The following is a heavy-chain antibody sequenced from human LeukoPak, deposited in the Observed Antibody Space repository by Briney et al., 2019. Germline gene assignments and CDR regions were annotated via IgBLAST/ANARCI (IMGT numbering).Heavy chain of an antibody. CDR3: ARQGLYDSSGYDAFDM. Sequence: SETLSLTCTVSGGSISTYYWSWIRQPPGKGLEWIGYIYYSGSTNYNPSPKSRVTISVDTSKNQFSLKLSSVTAADTAVYYCARQGLYDSSGYDAFDMWGQGTVVTVSS. CDR2: IYYSGST. CDR1: GGSISTYY. D-gene: IGHD3-22*01. J-gene: IGHJ3*02. V-gene: IGHV4-59*08.